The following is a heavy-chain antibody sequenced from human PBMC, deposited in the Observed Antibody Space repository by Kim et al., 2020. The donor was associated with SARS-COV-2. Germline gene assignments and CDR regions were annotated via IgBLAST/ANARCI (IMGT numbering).Heavy chain of an antibody. CDR3: ARASAYCGGDCHINWFDP. D-gene: IGHD2-21*02. CDR2: IIPIFGTA. CDR1: GGTFSSYA. Sequence: SVKVSCKASGGTFSSYAISWVRQAPGQGLEWMGGIIPIFGTANYAQKFQGRVTITADESTSTAYMELSSLRSEDTAVYYCARASAYCGGDCHINWFDPWGQGTLVTVSS. V-gene: IGHV1-69*13. J-gene: IGHJ5*02.